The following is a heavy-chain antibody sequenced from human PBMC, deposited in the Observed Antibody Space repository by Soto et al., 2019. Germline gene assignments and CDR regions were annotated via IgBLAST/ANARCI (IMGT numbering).Heavy chain of an antibody. Sequence: ASVKVSCKDSGYTFTSYAMHWVRQAPGQRLEWMGWINAGNGNTKYSQKFQGRVTITRDTSASTAYMELSSLRSEDTAVYYCARAKIAARDAFDIWGQGTMVTVSS. J-gene: IGHJ3*02. V-gene: IGHV1-3*01. CDR3: ARAKIAARDAFDI. CDR2: INAGNGNT. D-gene: IGHD6-6*01. CDR1: GYTFTSYA.